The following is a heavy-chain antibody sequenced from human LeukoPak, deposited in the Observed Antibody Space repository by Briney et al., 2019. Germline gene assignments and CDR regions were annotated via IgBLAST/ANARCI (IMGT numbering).Heavy chain of an antibody. CDR1: GFTFSSYG. CDR3: ARVKDHRGIAVAGSDY. D-gene: IGHD6-13*01. V-gene: IGHV3-30*02. Sequence: GGSLRLSCAASGFTFSSYGMHWVRQAPGKGLEWVAFIRYDGSNKSYADSVKGRFTISRDNSKNTLYLQMNSLRTEDAAVYYCARVKDHRGIAVAGSDYWGQGTLVTVSS. CDR2: IRYDGSNK. J-gene: IGHJ4*02.